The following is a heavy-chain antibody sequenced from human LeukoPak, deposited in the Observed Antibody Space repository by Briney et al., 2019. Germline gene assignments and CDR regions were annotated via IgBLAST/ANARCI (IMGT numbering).Heavy chain of an antibody. J-gene: IGHJ4*02. V-gene: IGHV4-34*01. D-gene: IGHD3-22*01. CDR3: ASALSASGYYY. CDR2: INHSGST. CDR1: GGSFSGFH. Sequence: SETLSLTCAVYGGSFSGFHWIWIRQPPGKGLEWIGEINHSGSTNYNSSLKGRVTISVDTSKNQFSLKVSSVTAADTAVYYCASALSASGYYYWGQGTLVTVSS.